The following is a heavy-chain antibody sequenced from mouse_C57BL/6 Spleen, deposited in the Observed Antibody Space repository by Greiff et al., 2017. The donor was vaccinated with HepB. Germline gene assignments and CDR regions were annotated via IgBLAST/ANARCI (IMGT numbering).Heavy chain of an antibody. J-gene: IGHJ3*01. V-gene: IGHV1-82*01. CDR2: IYPGDGDT. CDR3: AERGAQATFAY. Sequence: QVQLQQSGPELVKPGASVKISCKASGYAFSSSWMNWVKQRPGKGLEWIGRIYPGDGDTNYNGKFKGKATLTADKSSSTAYMQLSSLTSEDSAVYFCAERGAQATFAYWGQGTLVTVSA. CDR1: GYAFSSSW. D-gene: IGHD3-2*02.